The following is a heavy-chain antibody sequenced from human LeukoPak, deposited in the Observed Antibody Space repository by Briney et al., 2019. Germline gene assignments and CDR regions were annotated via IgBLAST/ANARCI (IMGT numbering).Heavy chain of an antibody. D-gene: IGHD3-10*01. CDR1: GFTFSSYG. CDR3: AKEQDPTMVRGVITYMDV. CDR2: IQYDGSNE. Sequence: AGGSLRLSCAASGFTFSSYGMHWVRQAPGKGLEWVAYIQYDGSNEQYADSVKGRFSISRDSSKNILYLQMNSLRAEDTAVYYCAKEQDPTMVRGVITYMDVWGKGTTVTVSS. V-gene: IGHV3-30*02. J-gene: IGHJ6*03.